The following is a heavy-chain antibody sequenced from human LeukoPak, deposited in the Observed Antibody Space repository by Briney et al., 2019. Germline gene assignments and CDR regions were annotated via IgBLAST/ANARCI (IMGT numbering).Heavy chain of an antibody. Sequence: SGGSLRLSCAASGITFSSYAMSWVRQAPGKGLEWVSAIRSSGGSTYYSDSVKGRFTISRDNSKNTLYLQMSSLRVEDTAVYYCAKDRSAIGEYSSSWSSFDYWGQGTLVIVSS. CDR2: IRSSGGST. J-gene: IGHJ4*02. CDR1: GITFSSYA. V-gene: IGHV3-23*01. CDR3: AKDRSAIGEYSSSWSSFDY. D-gene: IGHD6-13*01.